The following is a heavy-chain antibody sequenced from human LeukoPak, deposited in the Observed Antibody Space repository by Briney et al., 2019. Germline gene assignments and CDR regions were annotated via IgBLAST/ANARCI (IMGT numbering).Heavy chain of an antibody. CDR1: GFTVSSNY. V-gene: IGHV3-53*01. Sequence: GGSLRLSCAASGFTVSSNYMSWVRQAPGKGLEWVSVIYSGGSTYYADSVRGRFTISRDNSKNTLYLQMNSLRAEDTAVYYCARSPPLGTIDYWGQGTLVTVSS. CDR3: ARSPPLGTIDY. D-gene: IGHD3/OR15-3a*01. J-gene: IGHJ4*02. CDR2: IYSGGST.